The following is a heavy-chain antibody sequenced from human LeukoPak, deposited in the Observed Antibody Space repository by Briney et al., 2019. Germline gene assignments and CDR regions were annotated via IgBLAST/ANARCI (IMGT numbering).Heavy chain of an antibody. D-gene: IGHD4-17*01. J-gene: IGHJ5*02. CDR2: MNPISHNT. CDR1: GYTYSSYD. V-gene: IGHV1-8*01. Sequence: ASVKVSCKASGYTYSSYDSNCVRQVPEPGLEWLGWMNPISHNTGNAQKLQGRVTMTRNTSISTAYMALSSLRSEDTAVYYCARDYGDSDFWFDPWGQGTLVTVSS. CDR3: ARDYGDSDFWFDP.